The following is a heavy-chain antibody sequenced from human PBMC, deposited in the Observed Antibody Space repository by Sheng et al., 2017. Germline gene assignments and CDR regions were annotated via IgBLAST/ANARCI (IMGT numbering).Heavy chain of an antibody. CDR1: GGSISSSSYY. V-gene: IGHV4-39*07. Sequence: QLQLQESGPGLVKPSETLSLTCTVSGGSISSSSYYWGWIRQPPGKGLEWIGSIYYSGSTYYNPSLKSRVTISVDTSKNQFSLKLSSVTAADTAVYYCARDQSSFDWLLSLYYFDYWGQGTLVHRL. J-gene: IGHJ4*02. D-gene: IGHD3-9*01. CDR3: ARDQSSFDWLLSLYYFDY. CDR2: IYYSGST.